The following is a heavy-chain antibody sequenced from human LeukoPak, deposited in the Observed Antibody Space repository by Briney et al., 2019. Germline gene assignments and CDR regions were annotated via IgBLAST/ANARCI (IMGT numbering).Heavy chain of an antibody. D-gene: IGHD3-10*01. Sequence: PGGSLRLSCAASGFTVSSNYMSWVRQAPGKGLEWGSGNNSDGRTYYADSVKSRFTIIRDNSKSTLYLQMNSLRAEDTAVYYCAREGLYYYSSGSFDYWGQGTLVTVSS. J-gene: IGHJ4*02. CDR3: AREGLYYYSSGSFDY. CDR1: GFTVSSNY. CDR2: NNSDGRT. V-gene: IGHV3-66*01.